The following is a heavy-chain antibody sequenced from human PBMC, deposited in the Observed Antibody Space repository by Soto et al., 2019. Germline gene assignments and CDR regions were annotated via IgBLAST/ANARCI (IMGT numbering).Heavy chain of an antibody. CDR1: GHSFTNYG. V-gene: IGHV1-18*01. J-gene: IGHJ6*02. CDR2: ISDYNGNT. Sequence: ASVKVSCKASGHSFTNYGISWVRQAPGQGLEGMGWISDYNGNTNYVQKLQGRVTMTTDTSTSTAYMELRSLRSDDTAVYYCARPRFNDYGDYVRRGLYVDVWGQGTTVTVSS. CDR3: ARPRFNDYGDYVRRGLYVDV. D-gene: IGHD4-17*01.